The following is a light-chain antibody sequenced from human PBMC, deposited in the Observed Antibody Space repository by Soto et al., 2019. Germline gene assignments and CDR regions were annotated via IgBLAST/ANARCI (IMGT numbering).Light chain of an antibody. J-gene: IGKJ1*01. V-gene: IGKV3-20*01. CDR3: QQYGSSPQT. CDR1: QSVSSNY. CDR2: GAS. Sequence: ENVLTQSPGTLSLSPGERATLSCRASQSVSSNYVAWYQQKPGQAPRLLVYGASSRATGIPDRFSGSGSGTDFTLTISRLEPEDFAVYYCQQYGSSPQTFGQGTKVDIK.